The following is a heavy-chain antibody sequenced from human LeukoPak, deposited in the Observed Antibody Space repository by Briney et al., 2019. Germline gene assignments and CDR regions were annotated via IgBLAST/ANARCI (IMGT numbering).Heavy chain of an antibody. CDR2: INPNSGGT. D-gene: IGHD6-19*01. J-gene: IGHJ6*02. CDR1: GYTLTGYY. CDR3: ARVGAVADYYYGMDV. Sequence: ASVKVSCKASGYTLTGYYMHWVRQAPGQGLEWMGWINPNSGGTNYAQKFQGRVTMTRDTSISTAYMELSRLRSDDTAVYYCARVGAVADYYYGMDVWGQGTTVTVSS. V-gene: IGHV1-2*02.